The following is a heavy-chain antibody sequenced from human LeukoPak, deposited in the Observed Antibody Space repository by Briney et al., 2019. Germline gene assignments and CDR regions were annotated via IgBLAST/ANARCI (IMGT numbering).Heavy chain of an antibody. J-gene: IGHJ4*02. V-gene: IGHV3-48*01. CDR3: ARENYYGSGSNTHLDY. Sequence: PGGSLRLSCAASGFTFSSYSMNWVRQAPGKGLEWVSYISSSSSTIYYAGSVKGRFTISRDNAKNSLYLQMNSLRAEDTAVYYCARENYYGSGSNTHLDYWGQGTLVTVSS. D-gene: IGHD3-10*01. CDR1: GFTFSSYS. CDR2: ISSSSSTI.